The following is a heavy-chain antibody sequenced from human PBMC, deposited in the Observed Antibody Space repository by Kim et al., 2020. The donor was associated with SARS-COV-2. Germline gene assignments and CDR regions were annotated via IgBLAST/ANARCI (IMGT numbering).Heavy chain of an antibody. J-gene: IGHJ4*02. V-gene: IGHV4-59*13. CDR3: ECGGDYSGYFDY. CDR1: GGSISSNN. D-gene: IGHD4-4*01. CDR2: IYFCCST. Sequence: SETLSLTCTVSGGSISSNNYSWIWQPPGPGLERIGYIYFCCSTNSNYTLTRRVTISVDTSKYQIPFKLSLVSAAATDASYCECGGDYSGYFDYYGQGTL.